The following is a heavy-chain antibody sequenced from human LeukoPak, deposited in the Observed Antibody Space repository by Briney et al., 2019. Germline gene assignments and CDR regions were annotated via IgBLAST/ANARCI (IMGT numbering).Heavy chain of an antibody. CDR2: ISGSGGST. V-gene: IGHV3-23*01. D-gene: IGHD3-22*01. CDR3: ANHNVYYYDSSGYLLRYYFDY. J-gene: IGHJ4*02. CDR1: GFTSSSYA. Sequence: PGGSLRLSCAASGFTSSSYAMSWVRQAPGKGLEWVSAISGSGGSTYYADSVKGRFTISRDNSKNTLYLQMNSLRAEDTAVYYCANHNVYYYDSSGYLLRYYFDYWGQGTLVTVSS.